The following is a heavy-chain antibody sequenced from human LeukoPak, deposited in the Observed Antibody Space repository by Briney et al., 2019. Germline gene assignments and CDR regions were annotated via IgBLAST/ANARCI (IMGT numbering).Heavy chain of an antibody. D-gene: IGHD3-3*01. CDR3: ARDFWSGHYFDY. J-gene: IGHJ4*02. V-gene: IGHV4-61*02. CDR1: GGSISNGYY. Sequence: SQTLSLTCTVSGGSISNGYYWSWIRQPAGKGLEWIGRIYTSGSTNYNPSLKSRVTMSVDTSKNQFSLKLSSVTAADTAVYYCARDFWSGHYFDYWGQGTLVTVS. CDR2: IYTSGST.